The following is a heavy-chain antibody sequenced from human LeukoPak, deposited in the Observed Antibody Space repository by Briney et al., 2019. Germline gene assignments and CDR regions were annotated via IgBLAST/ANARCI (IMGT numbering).Heavy chain of an antibody. J-gene: IGHJ3*02. Sequence: KTGGSLRLSCAASGFTFSNYAMSWVRQAPGKGLEWVSSISGSGGFTYYADSVKGRFTISRDNSKNTLYLQMNSLRAEDTAVYSCAKGKNYGDYAAFDIWGQGTMVTVSS. V-gene: IGHV3-23*01. CDR2: ISGSGGFT. CDR3: AKGKNYGDYAAFDI. CDR1: GFTFSNYA. D-gene: IGHD4-17*01.